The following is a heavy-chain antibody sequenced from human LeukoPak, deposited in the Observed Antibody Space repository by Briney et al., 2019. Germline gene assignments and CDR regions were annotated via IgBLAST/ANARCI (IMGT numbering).Heavy chain of an antibody. Sequence: SETLSLTCTVFGGSISSGDYYWSWIRQPPGKGLEWIGYIYYSGSTYYNPSLKSRVTISVDTSKNQFSLKLSSVTAADTAVYYCARATVVTSGGIDIWGQGTMVTVSS. V-gene: IGHV4-30-4*08. CDR2: IYYSGST. CDR3: ARATVVTSGGIDI. D-gene: IGHD4-23*01. CDR1: GGSISSGDYY. J-gene: IGHJ3*02.